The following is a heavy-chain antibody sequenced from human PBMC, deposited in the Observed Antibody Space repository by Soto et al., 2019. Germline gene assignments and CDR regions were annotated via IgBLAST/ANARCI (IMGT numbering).Heavy chain of an antibody. CDR2: IIPIFGTA. J-gene: IGHJ6*02. CDR1: GGTFSSYA. Sequence: QVQLVQSGAEVKKPGSSVKVSCKASGGTFSSYAISWVRQAPGQGLEWMGGIIPIFGTANYAQKFQGRVTTTEDESTRMVYMGVVSLRTEDTGVYYCAGKAVAEGGSFSSCLDVWGQGTTVTVS. CDR3: AGKAVAEGGSFSSCLDV. D-gene: IGHD6-19*01. V-gene: IGHV1-69*12.